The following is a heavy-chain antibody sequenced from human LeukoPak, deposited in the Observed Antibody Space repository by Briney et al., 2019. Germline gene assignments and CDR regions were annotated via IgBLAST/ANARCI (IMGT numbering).Heavy chain of an antibody. Sequence: SETLSLTCTVSGGSISSYYWSWIRQPPGKGLEWIGYIYYSGSTNYNPSLKSRVTISVDTSKNQFSLKLSSVTAADTAVYYCARGIYYGSGSYYRWFDPWGQGTLVTVSS. V-gene: IGHV4-59*01. CDR2: IYYSGST. CDR1: GGSISSYY. D-gene: IGHD3-10*01. J-gene: IGHJ5*02. CDR3: ARGIYYGSGSYYRWFDP.